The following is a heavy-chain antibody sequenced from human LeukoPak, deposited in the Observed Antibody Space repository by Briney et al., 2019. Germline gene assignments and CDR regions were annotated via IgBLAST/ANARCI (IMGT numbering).Heavy chain of an antibody. CDR2: IKAKAHGGTI. J-gene: IGHJ4*02. CDR3: TTDGVGVEGATYDN. CDR1: EFSFSSYW. D-gene: IGHD1-26*01. V-gene: IGHV3-15*01. Sequence: GGSLRLSCEGSEFSFSSYWMSWVRQAPGKGLEWVGRIKAKAHGGTIEYAAPVKGRFTISRDDSKNTLYLQMNSLKTEDTAVYYCTTDGVGVEGATYDNWGQGTLVSVSS.